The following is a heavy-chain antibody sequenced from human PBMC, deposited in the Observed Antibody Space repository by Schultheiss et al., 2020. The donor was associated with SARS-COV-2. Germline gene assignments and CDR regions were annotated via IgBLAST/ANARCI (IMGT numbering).Heavy chain of an antibody. CDR1: GFTFSSYS. J-gene: IGHJ6*02. CDR2: ISSSSSTI. CDR3: AREEGYSSSWYDYYYYGMDV. Sequence: GGSLRLSCAASGFTFSSYSMNWVRQAPGKGLEWVSYISSSSSTIYYADSVKGRFTISRDNAKNSLYLQMNSLRAEDTAVYYCAREEGYSSSWYDYYYYGMDVWGQGTTVTVSS. D-gene: IGHD6-13*01. V-gene: IGHV3-48*01.